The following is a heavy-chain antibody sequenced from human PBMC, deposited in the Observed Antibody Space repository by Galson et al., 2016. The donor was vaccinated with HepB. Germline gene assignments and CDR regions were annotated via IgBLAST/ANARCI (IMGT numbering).Heavy chain of an antibody. CDR3: AKDRTMIVVVIPDY. J-gene: IGHJ4*02. CDR1: GFSVGNSF. D-gene: IGHD3-22*01. V-gene: IGHV3-53*01. CDR2: IYADGRI. Sequence: SLRLSCAVSGFSVGNSFMSWVRQAPGKGLDWVSLIYADGRIYYADSVRGRFTISRDNSKNTLYLQMNSLRAEDTAVYYCAKDRTMIVVVIPDYWGQGTLVTVSS.